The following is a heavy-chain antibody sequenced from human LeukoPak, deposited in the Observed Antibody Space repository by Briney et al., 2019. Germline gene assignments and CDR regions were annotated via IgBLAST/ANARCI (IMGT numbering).Heavy chain of an antibody. CDR3: AREHRSSDYPVGY. CDR1: GFTFSSYW. CDR2: INSDGSST. J-gene: IGHJ4*02. V-gene: IGHV3-74*01. Sequence: PGGSLRLSCAASGFTFSSYWMHWVRQAPGKGLVWVSRINSDGSSTSYADSVKGRFTISRDNAKNTLYVQMNSLRAEDTAVYYCAREHRSSDYPVGYWGQGTLVTVSS. D-gene: IGHD3-22*01.